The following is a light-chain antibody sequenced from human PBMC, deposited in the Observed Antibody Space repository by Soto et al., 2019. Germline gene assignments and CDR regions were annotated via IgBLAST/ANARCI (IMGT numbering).Light chain of an antibody. CDR2: LNSDGSH. V-gene: IGLV4-69*01. J-gene: IGLJ2*01. Sequence: QLVLTQSPSASASLGASVNLTCTLSSGHSSYTIAWHQQQPEKGPRYLMKLNSDGSHSKGDGIPDRFSGSSSGAERYLTISSLQSEDEADYYCQTWGTGYSLFGGGTKLTVL. CDR3: QTWGTGYSL. CDR1: SGHSSYT.